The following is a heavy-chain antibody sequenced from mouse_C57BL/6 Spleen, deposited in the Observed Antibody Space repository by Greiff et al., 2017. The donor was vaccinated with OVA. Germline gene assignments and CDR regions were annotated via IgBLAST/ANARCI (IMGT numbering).Heavy chain of an antibody. CDR1: GYTFTDYE. CDR2: IDPETGGT. J-gene: IGHJ1*03. D-gene: IGHD1-2*01. V-gene: IGHV1-15*01. CDR3: TRFGTTAPYWYFDV. Sequence: QVQLKESGAELVRPGASVTLSCKASGYTFTDYEMHWVKQTPVHGLEWIGAIDPETGGTAYNQKFKGKAILTADKSSSTAYMELRSLTSEDSAVYYCTRFGTTAPYWYFDVWGTGTTVTVSS.